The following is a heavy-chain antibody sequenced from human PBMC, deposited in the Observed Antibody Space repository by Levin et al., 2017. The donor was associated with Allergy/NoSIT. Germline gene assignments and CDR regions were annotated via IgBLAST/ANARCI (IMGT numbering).Heavy chain of an antibody. CDR3: ARAQVAECEILTGYDGPCDY. CDR2: IYYSGSP. Sequence: SQTLSLTCTVSGGSISSGGYYWSWIRQHPGKGLEWIGYIYYSGSPYSNPSLKSRVTISVDTSKNQFSLKLRSVTAADTAVYYCARAQVAECEILTGYDGPCDYWGQGTLVTVSS. D-gene: IGHD3-9*01. J-gene: IGHJ4*02. CDR1: GGSISSGGYY. V-gene: IGHV4-31*03.